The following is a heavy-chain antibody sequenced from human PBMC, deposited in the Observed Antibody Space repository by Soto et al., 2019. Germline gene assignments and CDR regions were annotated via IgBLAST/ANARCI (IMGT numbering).Heavy chain of an antibody. J-gene: IGHJ5*02. CDR1: GYTFTSYA. CDR3: ARVKGVTWTNLDP. Sequence: ASVKVSCKASGYTFTSYAMHWVRQAPGQRLEWMGWINAGNGNTKYSQKFQGRVTITRDTSASTAYMELSSLRSEDTAVYYCARVKGVTWTNLDPWGQGTLVTVSS. D-gene: IGHD2-8*01. CDR2: INAGNGNT. V-gene: IGHV1-3*01.